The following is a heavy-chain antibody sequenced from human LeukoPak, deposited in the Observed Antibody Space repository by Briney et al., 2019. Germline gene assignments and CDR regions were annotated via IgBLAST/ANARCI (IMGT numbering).Heavy chain of an antibody. V-gene: IGHV3-30*02. CDR1: GFTFSNYG. CDR3: AKGAPLTGSNWFDP. D-gene: IGHD3-9*01. J-gene: IGHJ5*01. Sequence: TGGSLRLSCAASGFTFSNYGMHWVRQAPGKGLEWVAFIRYDGSNKYYADSVKGRFTISRDNSKNTLYLQMNSLRAEDTAVYYCAKGAPLTGSNWFDPWGKGTTVTVSS. CDR2: IRYDGSNK.